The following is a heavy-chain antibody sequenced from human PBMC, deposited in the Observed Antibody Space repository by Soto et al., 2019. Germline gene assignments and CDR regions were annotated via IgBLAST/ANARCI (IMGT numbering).Heavy chain of an antibody. V-gene: IGHV3-23*01. CDR3: RGGNGDTAMVPLPYYYYYYGMDV. CDR2: ISGSGGST. Sequence: GGSLRLSCAASGFTFSSYAMSWVRQAPGKGLEWVSAISGSGGSTYYADSVKGRFTISRDNSKNTLYLQMNSLRAEDTAVYYCRGGNGDTAMVPLPYYYYYYGMDVWGQGTTVTVSS. CDR1: GFTFSSYA. J-gene: IGHJ6*02. D-gene: IGHD5-18*01.